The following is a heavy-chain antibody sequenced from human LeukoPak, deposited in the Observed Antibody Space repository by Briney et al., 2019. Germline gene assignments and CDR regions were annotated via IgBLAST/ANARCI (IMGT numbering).Heavy chain of an antibody. D-gene: IGHD3-3*01. V-gene: IGHV1-46*01. J-gene: IGHJ3*02. CDR3: ASEYYDFWSGLRPHEAFDI. CDR2: INPSGGST. Sequence: GASVKVSCKASGYTFTSYYMHWVRQAPGQGLEWMGIINPSGGSTSYAQKFQGRVTMTRDTSTSTVYMELSSLRSEDTAVYYCASEYYDFWSGLRPHEAFDIWGQGTMVTVSS. CDR1: GYTFTSYY.